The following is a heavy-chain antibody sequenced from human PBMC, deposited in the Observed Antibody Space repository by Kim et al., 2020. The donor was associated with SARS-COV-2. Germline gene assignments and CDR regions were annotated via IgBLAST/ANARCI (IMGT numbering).Heavy chain of an antibody. V-gene: IGHV3-33*01. J-gene: IGHJ6*02. D-gene: IGHD2-15*01. CDR3: ARDTREYYGMDV. Sequence: YFADSVKGPFTISRDNSKNTLYVQMNSLRAEDTAVYYCARDTREYYGMDVWGQGTTVTVSS.